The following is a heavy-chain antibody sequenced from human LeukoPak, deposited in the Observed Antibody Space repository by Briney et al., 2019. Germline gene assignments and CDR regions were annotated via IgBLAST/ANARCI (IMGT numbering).Heavy chain of an antibody. CDR2: INPSGGST. CDR3: ARSLVEETDY. J-gene: IGHJ4*02. V-gene: IGHV1-46*01. D-gene: IGHD2-2*01. CDR1: GYTFTSYY. Sequence: ASVKVSCKASGYTFTSYYMHWVRQAPGQGLERMGIINPSGGSTSYAQKFQGRVTMTRDTSTSTVYMELSSLRAEDTAVYYCARSLVEETDYWGQGTLVTVSS.